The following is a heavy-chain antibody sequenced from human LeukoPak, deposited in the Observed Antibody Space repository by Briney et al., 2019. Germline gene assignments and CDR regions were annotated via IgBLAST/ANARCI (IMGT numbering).Heavy chain of an antibody. Sequence: GGSLRLSCTAYGFTFGDYAVNWVRQAPGKGLEWVGFIRSNTYGGTTELAASVKGRFTVSRDDSKSIAHLQMNSLRTEDTAVYYCTRPSGRRSSTFDYWGQGTLVTVSS. D-gene: IGHD1-26*01. J-gene: IGHJ4*02. CDR3: TRPSGRRSSTFDY. CDR2: IRSNTYGGTT. V-gene: IGHV3-49*04. CDR1: GFTFGDYA.